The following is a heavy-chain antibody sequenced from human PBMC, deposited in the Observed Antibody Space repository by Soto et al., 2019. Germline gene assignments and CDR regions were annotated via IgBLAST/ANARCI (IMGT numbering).Heavy chain of an antibody. V-gene: IGHV4-59*08. CDR1: GGSISSYY. Sequence: QVQLQESGPGLVKPSETLSLTCTVSGGSISSYYWSWIRQPPGKGLEWIGYIYYSGSTNYNPSLKSRVTISVDTSKNQFSLKVSSVTAADTVVYYCARRYGRYFDYWGQGTLVTVSS. CDR3: ARRYGRYFDY. J-gene: IGHJ4*02. CDR2: IYYSGST. D-gene: IGHD4-17*01.